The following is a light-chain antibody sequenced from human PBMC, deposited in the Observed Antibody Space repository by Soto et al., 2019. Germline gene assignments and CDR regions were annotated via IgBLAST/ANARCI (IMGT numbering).Light chain of an antibody. J-gene: IGKJ1*01. Sequence: EIELTQSPATMSVSPGERVTLSCRASQSVSYNLAWYQQRLGQAPRLLIYGASSRATGIPDRFSGSGSGTDFTLTISRLEPEDFAVYYCQQYDDWQTFGQGTKV. CDR2: GAS. V-gene: IGKV3D-15*01. CDR3: QQYDDWQT. CDR1: QSVSYN.